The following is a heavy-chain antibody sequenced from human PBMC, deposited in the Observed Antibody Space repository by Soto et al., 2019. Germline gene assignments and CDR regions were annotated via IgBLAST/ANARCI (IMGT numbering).Heavy chain of an antibody. CDR1: GGSISSSSYY. CDR2: IYYSGST. D-gene: IGHD6-13*01. V-gene: IGHV4-39*01. J-gene: IGHJ6*02. CDR3: ARHGGYSSSWYGYYYGMDV. Sequence: PSETLSLTCTVSGGSISSSSYYWGWIRQPPGKGLEWIGSIYYSGSTYYNPSLKSRVTISVDTSKNQFSLKLSSVTAADTAVYYCARHGGYSSSWYGYYYGMDVWGQGTTVTVSS.